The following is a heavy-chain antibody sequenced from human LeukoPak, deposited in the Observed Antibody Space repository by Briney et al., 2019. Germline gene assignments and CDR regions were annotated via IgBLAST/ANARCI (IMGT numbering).Heavy chain of an antibody. CDR2: ISGSGGST. J-gene: IGHJ4*02. CDR1: GFTFSSYA. D-gene: IGHD3-16*01. CDR3: AKVWPRTYYDYVWAPQERVFDY. V-gene: IGHV3-23*01. Sequence: GGSLRLSCAASGFTFSSYAMSWVRQAAAKGLEWVSAISGSGGSTYYADSVKGRFTISRDNSKNTLYLQMNSLRAEDTAVYYCAKVWPRTYYDYVWAPQERVFDYWGQGTLVTVSS.